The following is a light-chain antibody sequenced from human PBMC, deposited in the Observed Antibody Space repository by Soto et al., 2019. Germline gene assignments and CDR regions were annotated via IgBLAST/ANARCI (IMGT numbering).Light chain of an antibody. CDR1: QSISSW. CDR2: DAS. CDR3: LQYYNYPQT. J-gene: IGKJ1*01. V-gene: IGKV1-5*01. Sequence: DILMTQSPSTLSASVGDRVTITCRASQSISSWLAWYQQKSGKAPHLLIYDASTLESGVPSRFSGSGSGTEFSLTISSLQPDDFATYYCLQYYNYPQTLGQGTKVEI.